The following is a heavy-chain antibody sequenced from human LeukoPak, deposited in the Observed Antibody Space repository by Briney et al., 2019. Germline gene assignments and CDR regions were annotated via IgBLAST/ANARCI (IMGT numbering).Heavy chain of an antibody. D-gene: IGHD3-22*01. CDR2: INHSGST. CDR3: ARLKRYYYDSSFDP. J-gene: IGHJ5*02. V-gene: IGHV4-34*01. CDR1: GGSFSGYY. Sequence: SETLSLTCAVYGGSFSGYYWRWIRQPPGKGLEWIGEINHSGSTNYNPSLKSRVTISVDTSKNQFSLKLSSVTAADTAVYYCARLKRYYYDSSFDPWGQGTLVTVSS.